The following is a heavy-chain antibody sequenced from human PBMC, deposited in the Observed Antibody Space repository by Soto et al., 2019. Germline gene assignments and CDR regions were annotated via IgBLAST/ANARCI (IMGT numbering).Heavy chain of an antibody. D-gene: IGHD3-9*01. V-gene: IGHV4-31*03. J-gene: IGHJ6*02. CDR2: IYYSGST. CDR3: ARVSWYDILTCYQVGMDV. Sequence: QVQLQESGPGLVKPSQTLSLTCTVSGGSISSGGYYWSWIRQHPGKGLEWIGYIYYSGSTYYNPSLKSRVTISVDTSKIQSSLKLSSVTAADTAVYYCARVSWYDILTCYQVGMDVCGQGTTVTVSS. CDR1: GGSISSGGYY.